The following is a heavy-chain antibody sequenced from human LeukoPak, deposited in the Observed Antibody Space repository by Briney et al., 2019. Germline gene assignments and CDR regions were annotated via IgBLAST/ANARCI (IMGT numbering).Heavy chain of an antibody. J-gene: IGHJ6*02. CDR1: GYTFTSYG. CDR2: ISAYNGNT. D-gene: IGHD4-17*01. V-gene: IGHV1-18*01. Sequence: GASVKVSCQASGYTFTSYGISWVRQAPGQGLEWMGWISAYNGNTNYAQKLQGRVTMTTDTSTSTAYMELRSLRSDDTAVYYCARGYGDLVYYYYGMDVWGQGTTVTVSS. CDR3: ARGYGDLVYYYYGMDV.